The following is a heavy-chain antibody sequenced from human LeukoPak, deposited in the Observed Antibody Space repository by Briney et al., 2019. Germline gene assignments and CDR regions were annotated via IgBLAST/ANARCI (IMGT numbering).Heavy chain of an antibody. D-gene: IGHD3-22*01. J-gene: IGHJ4*02. V-gene: IGHV3-30*03. CDR3: ARDRNEYYYDSSGYYGSVDY. Sequence: QSGGSLRLSCAASGFTFSSYSMNWVRQAPGKGLEWVAVISYDGSNKYYADSVKGRFTISRDNSKNTLYLQMNSLRAEDTAVYYCARDRNEYYYDSSGYYGSVDYWGQGTLVTVSS. CDR1: GFTFSSYS. CDR2: ISYDGSNK.